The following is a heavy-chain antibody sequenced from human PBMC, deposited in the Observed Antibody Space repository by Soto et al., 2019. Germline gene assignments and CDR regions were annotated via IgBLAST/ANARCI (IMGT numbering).Heavy chain of an antibody. CDR3: VKGEYYYDSSGYYPFDY. Sequence: LRLSCSASGFTFSIYAMHWVRQAPGKGLEYVSSISTNGGSTEYADSVKGRFTISRDNSKNTVYLQMSSLRVEDTAVYYCVKGEYYYDSSGYYPFDYWGQGTLVTVSS. J-gene: IGHJ4*02. V-gene: IGHV3-64D*06. CDR1: GFTFSIYA. D-gene: IGHD3-22*01. CDR2: ISTNGGST.